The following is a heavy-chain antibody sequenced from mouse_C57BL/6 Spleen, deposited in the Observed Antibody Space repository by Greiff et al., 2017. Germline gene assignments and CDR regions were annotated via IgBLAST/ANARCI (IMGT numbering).Heavy chain of an antibody. D-gene: IGHD4-1*02. CDR2: IDPSDSYT. CDR3: ARSSQLGDLDY. J-gene: IGHJ2*01. V-gene: IGHV1-69*01. CDR1: GYTFTSYW. Sequence: QVQLQQPGAELVMPGASVKLSCKASGYTFTSYWMHWVKQRPGQGLEWIGEIDPSDSYTNYNQKFKGKSTLTVDKSSSTAYMQLSSLTSEDSAVYYCARSSQLGDLDYWGQGTTLTVSS.